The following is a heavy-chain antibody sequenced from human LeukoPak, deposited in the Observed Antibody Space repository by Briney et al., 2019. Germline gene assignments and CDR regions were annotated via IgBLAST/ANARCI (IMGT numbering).Heavy chain of an antibody. D-gene: IGHD2-21*02. V-gene: IGHV3-23*01. J-gene: IGHJ4*02. CDR1: GFTFSSYA. Sequence: PGGSLRLSCAASGFTFSSYAMSWVRQAPGKGLEWVSAISGSGGSTYYADSVKGRFTISRDNSKNTLYLQMNSLRAEDTAVYYCAKDGAKHIVVVTAAVDYWGQGTLVTVSS. CDR3: AKDGAKHIVVVTAAVDY. CDR2: ISGSGGST.